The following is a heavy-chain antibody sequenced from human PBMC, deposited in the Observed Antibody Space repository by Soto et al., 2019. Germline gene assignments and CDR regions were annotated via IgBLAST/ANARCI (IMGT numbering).Heavy chain of an antibody. V-gene: IGHV4-31*03. D-gene: IGHD3-10*01. CDR3: ASTMAVRGVIITFYYYMDV. CDR1: GGSISSGGYY. Sequence: SQTQPHTSTVSGGSISSGGYYWSWIRQHPGKGLEWIGCIYYSGSTYYNPSLKSRVTISVDTSKNQFSLKLSSVTAADTAVYYCASTMAVRGVIITFYYYMDVWGKGTTDTVSS. CDR2: IYYSGST. J-gene: IGHJ6*03.